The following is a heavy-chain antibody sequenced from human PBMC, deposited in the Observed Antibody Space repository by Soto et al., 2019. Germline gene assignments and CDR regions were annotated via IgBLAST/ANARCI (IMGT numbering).Heavy chain of an antibody. D-gene: IGHD2-2*01. CDR3: AREGLVLVPTTVNSEYYYYAMDV. V-gene: IGHV1-69*13. J-gene: IGHJ6*02. Sequence: SVKVSCKASGGTFSNYAISWVRQAPGQGLEWMGGIILPFGTPNYAQKFQGRVTITADESMTTAYMELSGLRSEDTAVYYCAREGLVLVPTTVNSEYYYYAMDVWGQGTKVTVSS. CDR1: GGTFSNYA. CDR2: IILPFGTP.